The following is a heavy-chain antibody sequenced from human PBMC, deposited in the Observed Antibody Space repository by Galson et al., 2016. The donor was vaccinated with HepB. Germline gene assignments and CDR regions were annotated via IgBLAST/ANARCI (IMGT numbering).Heavy chain of an antibody. J-gene: IGHJ6*01. CDR1: GFTFTSYS. CDR3: ARVGVIPYYYYGMDV. V-gene: IGHV3-74*01. Sequence: SLRLSCASSGFTFTSYSIHWVRQVPGEGPVWVSRINTDGSSTHYADSVKGRFTISRDNAKTTVYLQMNSLRVEDTAVYYCARVGVIPYYYYGMDVWGQGTMVIVSS. D-gene: IGHD3-10*01. CDR2: INTDGSST.